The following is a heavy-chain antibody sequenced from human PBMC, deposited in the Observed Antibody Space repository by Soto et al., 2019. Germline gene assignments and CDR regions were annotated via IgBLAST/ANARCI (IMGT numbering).Heavy chain of an antibody. CDR3: ARDQRWLQLAFDY. V-gene: IGHV3-21*01. CDR2: ISSSSYI. J-gene: IGHJ4*02. Sequence: PGGSLRLSCAASGFTFSSYSMNWVRQAPGKGLEWVSSISSSSYIYYADSVKGRFTISRDNAKNSLYLQMNSLRAEDTAVYYCARDQRWLQLAFDYWGQGTLVTVSS. CDR1: GFTFSSYS. D-gene: IGHD5-12*01.